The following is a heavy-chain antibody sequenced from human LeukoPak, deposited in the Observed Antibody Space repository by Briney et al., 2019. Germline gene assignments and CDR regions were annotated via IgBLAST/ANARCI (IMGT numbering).Heavy chain of an antibody. CDR3: ARDQTQLGPTTVDH. CDR2: ISSDGSDT. J-gene: IGHJ4*02. D-gene: IGHD1-1*01. Sequence: GGSLRLSCVASGFPFSSYWMHWVRQDPGKGLMWVARISSDGSDTKYGDSVKGRFTISRDNGKNTLYLQMNSLGAEDTAVYYCARDQTQLGPTTVDHWGQGIQVTVSS. V-gene: IGHV3-74*01. CDR1: GFPFSSYW.